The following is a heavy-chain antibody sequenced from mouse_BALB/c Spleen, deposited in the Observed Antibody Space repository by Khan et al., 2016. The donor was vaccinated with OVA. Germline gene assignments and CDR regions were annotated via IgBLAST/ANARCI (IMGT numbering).Heavy chain of an antibody. CDR1: GYIFTSYW. CDR3: TRARYGAFAY. CDR2: IYPGNSDT. Sequence: VQLQQSGTVLARPGASVKMSCKASGYIFTSYWMHWVKQRPGQGLEWIGGIYPGNSDTSYNQKFKDKAKLTAVTSASTAYMELSSLTNEDSAVYYCTRARYGAFAYWGQGTLVTVSA. D-gene: IGHD1-1*01. V-gene: IGHV1-5*01. J-gene: IGHJ3*01.